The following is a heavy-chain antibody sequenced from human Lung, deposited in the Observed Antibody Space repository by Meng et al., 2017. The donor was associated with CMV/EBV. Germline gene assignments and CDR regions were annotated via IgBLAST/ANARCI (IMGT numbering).Heavy chain of an antibody. CDR2: ISHSGIT. D-gene: IGHD1-14*01. Sequence: LRLSCAVHGESFSGYSWSWIRQPPGKGLEWIGEISHSGITNYNPSLKSRVTISLDTSKNQFSLKLNSVAAADTAVFSCARTLPPARGHRLDYWGQGTLVTVSS. CDR1: GESFSGYS. J-gene: IGHJ4*02. CDR3: ARTLPPARGHRLDY. V-gene: IGHV4-34*01.